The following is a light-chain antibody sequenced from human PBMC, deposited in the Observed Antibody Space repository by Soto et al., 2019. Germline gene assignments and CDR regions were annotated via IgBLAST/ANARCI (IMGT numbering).Light chain of an antibody. V-gene: IGKV3-20*01. CDR3: QHFGGTTFT. CDR2: GAS. J-gene: IGKJ5*01. Sequence: EIVLTQSPGTLSLSPGEGATLSCRASQSVSSSYIAWYQQRPGQTPSPIIYGASTRATGIPDRGSGSGSWTHFTLTISRLEPGDFEVYDCQHFGGTTFTFGPGTRLEIK. CDR1: QSVSSSY.